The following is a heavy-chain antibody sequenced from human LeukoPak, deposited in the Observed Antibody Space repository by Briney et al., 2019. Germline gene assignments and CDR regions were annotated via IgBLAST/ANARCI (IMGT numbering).Heavy chain of an antibody. V-gene: IGHV4-38-2*02. D-gene: IGHD3-22*01. J-gene: IGHJ6*02. CDR1: GYSISSGYY. CDR2: IYHSGST. Sequence: SETLSLTCTVSGYSISSGYYWGWIRQPLGKGLEWIGSIYHSGSTYYNPSLKSRVTISVDTSKNQCSLKLSSVTAADTAVYYCARETVTMIVANYYYYGMDVWGQGTTVTVSS. CDR3: ARETVTMIVANYYYYGMDV.